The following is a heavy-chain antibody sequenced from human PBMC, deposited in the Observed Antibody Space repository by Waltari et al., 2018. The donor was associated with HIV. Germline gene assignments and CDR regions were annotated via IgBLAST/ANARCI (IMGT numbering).Heavy chain of an antibody. V-gene: IGHV3-30*18. D-gene: IGHD3-10*01. CDR2: ISYDGHNK. Sequence: QVQLEESGGGVVQSGRSLRVTCVASGFNFSPFGIPWVRQAPGKGLEWVAVISYDGHNKQYADSVKGRFTISRDNSNSTLFLQMSSLRPDDTAVYYCAKDLVTRGFFYFYGMHVWGQGTTVTVSS. CDR3: AKDLVTRGFFYFYGMHV. J-gene: IGHJ6*02. CDR1: GFNFSPFG.